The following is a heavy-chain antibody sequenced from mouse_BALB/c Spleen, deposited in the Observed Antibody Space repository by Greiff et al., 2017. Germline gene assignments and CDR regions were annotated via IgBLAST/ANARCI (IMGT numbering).Heavy chain of an antibody. CDR2: ISSGGST. Sequence: EVKLVESGGGLVKPGGSLKLSCAASGFTFSSYAMSWVRQTPEKRLEWVASISSGGSTYYPDSVKGRFTISRDNARNILYLQMSSLRSEDTAMYYCARDDGRYFDVWGAGTTVTVSS. J-gene: IGHJ1*01. V-gene: IGHV5-6-5*01. D-gene: IGHD2-3*01. CDR3: ARDDGRYFDV. CDR1: GFTFSSYA.